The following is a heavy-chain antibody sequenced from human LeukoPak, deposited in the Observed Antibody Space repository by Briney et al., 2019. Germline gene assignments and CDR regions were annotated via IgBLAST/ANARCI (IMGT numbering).Heavy chain of an antibody. V-gene: IGHV3-7*01. D-gene: IGHD2-15*01. CDR2: INQEGTED. J-gene: IGHJ3*02. CDR1: GFTFSSDW. Sequence: GGSLRLSCAASGFTFSSDWMSWVRQAPGKGLEWVAYINQEGTEDGYVGSVKGRFTISRDNAKNSLYLQMNSLRAEDTAVYYCARARLVVVAATGGGDSFDAFDIWGQGTMVTVSS. CDR3: ARARLVVVAATGGGDSFDAFDI.